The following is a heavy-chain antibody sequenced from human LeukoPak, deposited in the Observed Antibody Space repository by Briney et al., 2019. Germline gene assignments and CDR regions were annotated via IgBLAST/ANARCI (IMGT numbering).Heavy chain of an antibody. CDR2: FDPEDGET. D-gene: IGHD6-13*01. Sequence: ASVKVSCKVSGYTLTELSMHWVRQAPGKGLEWMGGFDPEDGETIYAQKFQGRVTMTEDTSTDTAYMELSSLRSEDTAVYYCATLRSIAAAGYFSVGGIPDNWFDPWGQGTLVTVSS. CDR1: GYTLTELS. V-gene: IGHV1-24*01. J-gene: IGHJ5*02. CDR3: ATLRSIAAAGYFSVGGIPDNWFDP.